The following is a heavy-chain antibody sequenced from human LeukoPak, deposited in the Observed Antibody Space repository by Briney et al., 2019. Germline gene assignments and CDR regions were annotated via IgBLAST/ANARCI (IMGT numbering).Heavy chain of an antibody. CDR2: ISGSGGST. CDR1: GFTFSNAW. J-gene: IGHJ4*02. Sequence: GGSLRLSCAASGFTFSNAWMSWVRQAPGKGLEWVSAISGSGGSTYYADSVKGRFTISRDNSKNTLYLQMNSLRAEDTAVYYCAKDNYAAGTDYWGQGTLVTVFS. D-gene: IGHD6-13*01. V-gene: IGHV3-23*01. CDR3: AKDNYAAGTDY.